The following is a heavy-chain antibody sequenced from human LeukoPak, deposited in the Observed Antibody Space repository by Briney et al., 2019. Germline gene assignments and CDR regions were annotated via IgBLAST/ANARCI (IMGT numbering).Heavy chain of an antibody. Sequence: SETLSLTCTVSGGSISSSSYYWGWIRQPPGKGLEWIGSIYYSGSTYYNPSLKSRATISVDTSKNQFSLKLSSVTAADTAVYYCARLTIFGVVPDYWGQGTQVTVSS. CDR1: GGSISSSSYY. CDR2: IYYSGST. CDR3: ARLTIFGVVPDY. J-gene: IGHJ4*02. D-gene: IGHD3-3*01. V-gene: IGHV4-39*01.